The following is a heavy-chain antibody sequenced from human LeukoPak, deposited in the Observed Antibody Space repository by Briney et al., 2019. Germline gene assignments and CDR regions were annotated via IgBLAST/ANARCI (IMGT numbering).Heavy chain of an antibody. CDR1: GGSFSGYY. V-gene: IGHV4-34*01. J-gene: IGHJ4*02. CDR2: INHSGST. D-gene: IGHD3-3*01. Sequence: PSETLSLTCAVYGGSFSGYYWSWIRQPPGKELEWIGEINHSGSTNYNPSLKSRVTISVDTSKNQLSLKPSSVTAADTAVYYCARGRVDFWSGYYLSPLFDYWGQGTLVTVSS. CDR3: ARGRVDFWSGYYLSPLFDY.